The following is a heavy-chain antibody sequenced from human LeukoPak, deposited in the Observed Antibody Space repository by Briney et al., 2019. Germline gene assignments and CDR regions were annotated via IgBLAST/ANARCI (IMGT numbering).Heavy chain of an antibody. D-gene: IGHD1-14*01. J-gene: IGHJ6*03. CDR1: GYSISSGYY. V-gene: IGHV4-38-2*02. Sequence: SETLSLTCTVSGYSISSGYYWGWIRQPPGKGLEWIGSIHYSGSTYYNPSLKSRVTISEDTSKNQFSLKLSSVTAADTAVYYCARGGKGPVSYYYYMDVWGKGTTVTVSS. CDR2: IHYSGST. CDR3: ARGGKGPVSYYYYMDV.